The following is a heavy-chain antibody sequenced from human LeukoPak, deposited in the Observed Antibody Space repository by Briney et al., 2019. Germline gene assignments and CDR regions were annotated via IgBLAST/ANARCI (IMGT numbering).Heavy chain of an antibody. J-gene: IGHJ4*02. CDR3: ARRSGGFDY. CDR1: GSPFTTYW. V-gene: IGHV5-51*01. D-gene: IGHD3-16*01. Sequence: GEPLKISCKGSGSPFTTYWIGGVRQMPGKGLELMGIIYPGDSDTRYSPSFQGQVTISADKSISTAYLQWSSLKASDTAMYYCARRSGGFDYWGQGTLVTVSS. CDR2: IYPGDSDT.